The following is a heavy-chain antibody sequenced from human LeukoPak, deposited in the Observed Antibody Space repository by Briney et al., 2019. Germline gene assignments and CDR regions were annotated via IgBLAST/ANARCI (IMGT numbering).Heavy chain of an antibody. D-gene: IGHD1-7*01. CDR2: INHSGST. Sequence: SETLSLTCAVYGGSFSGYYWSWIRQPPGKELEWIGEINHSGSTNYNSSLKSRVTISVDTSKNQFSLKLSSVTAADTAVYYCARGRSITGTTKDYYYYYMDVWGKGTTVTVSS. CDR1: GGSFSGYY. CDR3: ARGRSITGTTKDYYYYYMDV. V-gene: IGHV4-34*01. J-gene: IGHJ6*03.